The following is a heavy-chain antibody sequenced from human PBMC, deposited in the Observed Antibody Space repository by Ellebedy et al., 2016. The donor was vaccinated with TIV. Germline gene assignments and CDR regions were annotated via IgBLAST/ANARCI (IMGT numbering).Heavy chain of an antibody. CDR1: GGSFSSYA. Sequence: SVKVSCXASGGSFSSYAISWVRQAPGQGLEWMGGIIPIFRAETYAQRFQGRVTITADESTSTAYMELSSLRPDDTAMYYCARGSPHIPQYYFDYWGQGTLVTVSS. D-gene: IGHD2-21*01. V-gene: IGHV1-69*13. J-gene: IGHJ4*02. CDR3: ARGSPHIPQYYFDY. CDR2: IIPIFRAE.